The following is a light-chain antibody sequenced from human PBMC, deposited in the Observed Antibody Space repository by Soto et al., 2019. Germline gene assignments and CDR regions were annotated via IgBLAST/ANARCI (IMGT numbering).Light chain of an antibody. J-gene: IGLJ1*01. CDR1: SSDVADYNY. Sequence: QSVLAQPASVSGSPGQPITISCTGASSDVADYNYVSWYQQHPGEAPKLLIHEVTNRPSGVSNRFSGSKSGNMASLTISGLQAEDEADYYCSSYTKTDTLVFGGGTKVTVL. CDR2: EVT. V-gene: IGLV2-14*01. CDR3: SSYTKTDTLV.